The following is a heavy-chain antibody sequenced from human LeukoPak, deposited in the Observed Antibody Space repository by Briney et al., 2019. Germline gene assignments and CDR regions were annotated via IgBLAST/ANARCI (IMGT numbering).Heavy chain of an antibody. CDR3: ARVYYDFWSGYPVRPSVFDY. Sequence: ASVKVSCKASGYTFTSYGISWVRQAPGQGLEWMGWISAYNGNTNYAQKLQGRVTMTTDTSTSTAYMELRSLRSDDTAVYYCARVYYDFWSGYPVRPSVFDYWGQGTLVTVSS. CDR1: GYTFTSYG. J-gene: IGHJ4*02. D-gene: IGHD3-3*01. CDR2: ISAYNGNT. V-gene: IGHV1-18*01.